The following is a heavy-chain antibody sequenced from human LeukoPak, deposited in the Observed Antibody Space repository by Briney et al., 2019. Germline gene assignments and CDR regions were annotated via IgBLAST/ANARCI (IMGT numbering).Heavy chain of an antibody. CDR1: GYTFTSYA. J-gene: IGHJ4*02. V-gene: IGHV1-3*01. Sequence: GASVKVSCKASGYTFTSYAIHWVRQAPGQSPEWMGWINVGNGNTKYSQKFQGRVTITRDTSASTAYMELRSLRSEDTAVYYCARLTVTPYYFDYWGQGTLVTVSS. CDR3: ARLTVTPYYFDY. D-gene: IGHD4-17*01. CDR2: INVGNGNT.